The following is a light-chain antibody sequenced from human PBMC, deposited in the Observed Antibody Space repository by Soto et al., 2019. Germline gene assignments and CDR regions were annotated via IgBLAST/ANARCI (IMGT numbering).Light chain of an antibody. Sequence: DIQMNQSASSLSASVGDRVTITCRASQNIDIFLSWYHQKPGRAPNLLIYGASTLQNGVPSRFSGSGSGTDFTLTISSLKNEDFGTYDCQQRFSTPRTFGQGTKVDI. CDR2: GAS. CDR1: QNIDIF. V-gene: IGKV1-39*01. J-gene: IGKJ1*01. CDR3: QQRFSTPRT.